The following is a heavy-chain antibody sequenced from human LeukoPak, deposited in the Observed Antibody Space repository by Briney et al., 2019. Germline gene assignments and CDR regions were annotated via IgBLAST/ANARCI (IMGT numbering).Heavy chain of an antibody. J-gene: IGHJ5*02. CDR1: GYTFTGYY. CDR2: IIPIFGTA. D-gene: IGHD3-10*01. Sequence: SVKVSCKASGYTFTGYYMHWVRQAPGQGLEWMGGIIPIFGTANYAQKFQGRVTITADESTSTAYMELSSLRSEDTAVYYCASNYYGSGSYNWFDPWGQGTLVTVSS. CDR3: ASNYYGSGSYNWFDP. V-gene: IGHV1-69*13.